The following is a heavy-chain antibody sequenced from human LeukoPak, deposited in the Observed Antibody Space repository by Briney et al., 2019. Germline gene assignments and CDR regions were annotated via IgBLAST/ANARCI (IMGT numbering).Heavy chain of an antibody. Sequence: GGSLRLSCAASGFTFSDNFLDWVRQAPGKGLEWVGRSRSKARSYTTEYAASVKGRFTISRDESKNSLYLQMNSLTTEDTAIYYCGAYIFGFGGDCWGQGTPVTVSS. J-gene: IGHJ4*02. D-gene: IGHD3-16*01. V-gene: IGHV3-72*01. CDR3: GAYIFGFGGDC. CDR2: SRSKARSYTT. CDR1: GFTFSDNF.